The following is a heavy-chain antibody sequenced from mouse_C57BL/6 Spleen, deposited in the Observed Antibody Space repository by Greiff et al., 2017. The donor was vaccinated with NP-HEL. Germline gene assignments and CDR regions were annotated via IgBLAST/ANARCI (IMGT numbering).Heavy chain of an antibody. J-gene: IGHJ3*01. V-gene: IGHV2-2*01. Sequence: QVQLKQSGPGLVQPSQSLSITCTVSGFSLTSYGVHWVRQSPGKGLEWLGVIWSGGSTDYNAAFISRLSISKDNSKSQVFFKMNSLQADDTAIYYCARNSDYGYDGAWFAYWGQGTLVTVSA. D-gene: IGHD2-2*01. CDR1: GFSLTSYG. CDR3: ARNSDYGYDGAWFAY. CDR2: IWSGGST.